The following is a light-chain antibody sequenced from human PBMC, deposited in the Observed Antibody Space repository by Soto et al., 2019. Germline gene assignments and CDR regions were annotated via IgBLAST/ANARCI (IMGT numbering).Light chain of an antibody. CDR1: QSFSNSY. Sequence: EIVLTQSPGTLSLSPGGRATLSCRASQSFSNSYLAWYQQKPGQAPRLLIYGASSRATGIPDRFSGSGSGTDFTLTISRLEPEDFAVYYCQQYGSSAFTFGPGTKVDIK. J-gene: IGKJ3*01. CDR3: QQYGSSAFT. CDR2: GAS. V-gene: IGKV3-20*01.